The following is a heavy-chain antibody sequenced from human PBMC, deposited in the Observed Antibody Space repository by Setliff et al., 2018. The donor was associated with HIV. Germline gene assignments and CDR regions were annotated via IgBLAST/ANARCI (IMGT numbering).Heavy chain of an antibody. J-gene: IGHJ4*02. CDR2: IYYTGNS. V-gene: IGHV4-39*01. Sequence: SETLSLTCTVSGDYIGSRAYYWAWIRQPPGKGLEWIATIYYTGNSYYNPSFQSRVSISVDTSNNQFSLKLHSVSTSDRGVYFCARLGESGYDFRGFFDFWGPGMLVTVSS. D-gene: IGHD5-12*01. CDR1: GDYIGSRAYY. CDR3: ARLGESGYDFRGFFDF.